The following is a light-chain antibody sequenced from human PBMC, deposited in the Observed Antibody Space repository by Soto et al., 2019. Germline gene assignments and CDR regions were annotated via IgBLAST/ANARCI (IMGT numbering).Light chain of an antibody. Sequence: DIQMTQSPSTLSAFVGDRVTITCRASQSVSSSLVWYQQKPGKAPKLLIYDASTLESGVPSRFSGSGYGTEFTLTINSLQPGDFATYYCQQYESFSPYTFGQGTRLEI. CDR2: DAS. CDR3: QQYESFSPYT. CDR1: QSVSSS. V-gene: IGKV1-5*01. J-gene: IGKJ2*01.